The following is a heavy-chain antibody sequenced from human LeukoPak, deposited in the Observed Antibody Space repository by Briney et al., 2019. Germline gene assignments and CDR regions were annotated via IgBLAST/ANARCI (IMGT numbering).Heavy chain of an antibody. CDR1: GFTFSSYW. J-gene: IGHJ6*02. Sequence: PGGSLRLSCGAWGFTFSSYWMHWVRQDARKGVVGVSRINGDGCNINYADSVSGRFTISRDNAKNTLYLQMNTLRVEDTAVYYCARDLMDYDVSTGLHHYYMDVWGQGTTVTVSS. CDR2: INGDGCNI. CDR3: ARDLMDYDVSTGLHHYYMDV. V-gene: IGHV3-74*01. D-gene: IGHD3-9*01.